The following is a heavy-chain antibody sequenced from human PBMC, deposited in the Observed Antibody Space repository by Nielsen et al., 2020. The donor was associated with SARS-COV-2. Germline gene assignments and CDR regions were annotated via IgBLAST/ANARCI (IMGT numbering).Heavy chain of an antibody. V-gene: IGHV1-69*06. CDR1: GGTFSSYA. D-gene: IGHD6-19*01. Sequence: SVKVSCKASGGTFSSYAISWVRQAPGQGLEWMGGIIPIFGTANYAQKFQGRVTITADKSTSTAYMELSSLRAEDTAVYYCARDSQYSSGWYSYYYYGMDVWGQGTTVTVSS. CDR2: IIPIFGTA. J-gene: IGHJ6*02. CDR3: ARDSQYSSGWYSYYYYGMDV.